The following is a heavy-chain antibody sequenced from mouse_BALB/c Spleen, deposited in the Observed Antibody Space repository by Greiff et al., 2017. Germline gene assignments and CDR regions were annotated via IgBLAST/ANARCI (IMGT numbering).Heavy chain of an antibody. CDR3: ARHYEGWFAY. CDR2: SRNKANDYTT. J-gene: IGHJ3*01. Sequence: EVKLVESGVGLVQPGGSLRLSCATSGFTFSDFYMEWVRQPPGKRLEWIAASRNKANDYTTEYSASVKGRFIVSRDTSQSILYLQMNALRAEDTAIYYCARHYEGWFAYWGQGTLVTVSA. V-gene: IGHV7-1*02. D-gene: IGHD1-1*01. CDR1: GFTFSDFY.